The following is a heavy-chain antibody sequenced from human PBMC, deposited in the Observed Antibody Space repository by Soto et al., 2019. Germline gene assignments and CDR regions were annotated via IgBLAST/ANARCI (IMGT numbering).Heavy chain of an antibody. Sequence: VKVSCKASGYTFTSYAMHWVRQAPGQRLEWMGWINAGNGNTKYSQKFQDRVTITGDTSTSTAYMELSSLRSEDTAVYYCARVLPVQPVDYYYYGMDVWGQGTTVTVSS. CDR1: GYTFTSYA. V-gene: IGHV1-3*01. D-gene: IGHD3-10*01. CDR2: INAGNGNT. J-gene: IGHJ6*02. CDR3: ARVLPVQPVDYYYYGMDV.